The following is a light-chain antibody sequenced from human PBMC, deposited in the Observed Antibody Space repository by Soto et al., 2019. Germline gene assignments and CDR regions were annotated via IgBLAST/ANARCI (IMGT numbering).Light chain of an antibody. J-gene: IGLJ1*01. CDR1: SSNIGINP. CDR3: GSWDSSLSAYV. CDR2: DNN. Sequence: QSVLTQPPSVSAAPGQKVTISCSGSSSNIGINPVCWYQQLPGTAPKLLIYDNNKRPSGIPDRFSGSKSGTSATLGITGLQTGDEADYYCGSWDSSLSAYVFGTGTKLTVL. V-gene: IGLV1-51*01.